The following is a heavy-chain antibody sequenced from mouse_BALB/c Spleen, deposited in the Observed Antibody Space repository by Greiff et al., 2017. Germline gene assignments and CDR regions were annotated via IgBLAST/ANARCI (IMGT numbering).Heavy chain of an antibody. CDR1: GFSLSTSGMG. D-gene: IGHD2-14*01. V-gene: IGHV8-12*01. CDR3: ARRPYRYDGYFDY. Sequence: QVTLKVSGPGILQPSQTLSLTCSFSGFSLSTSGMGVSWIRQPSGKGLEWLAHIYWDDDKRYNPSLKSRLTISKDTSSNQVFLKITSVDTADTATYYCARRPYRYDGYFDYWGQGTTLTVSS. CDR2: IYWDDDK. J-gene: IGHJ2*01.